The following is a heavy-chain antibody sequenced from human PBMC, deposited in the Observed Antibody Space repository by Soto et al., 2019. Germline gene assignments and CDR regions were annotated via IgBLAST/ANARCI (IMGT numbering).Heavy chain of an antibody. CDR2: TYYRSKWYN. CDR1: GDSVSSNSAA. Sequence: TLSLPCAISGDSVSSNSAAWNWIRQSPSGGLEWLGRTYYRSKWYNDYARSVKSRITINPDTSKNQFSLQLTSVTPEDTAIYYCARVKCIAGTGHRGAFAIWGQGTKVTVSS. CDR3: ARVKCIAGTGHRGAFAI. D-gene: IGHD6-19*01. J-gene: IGHJ3*02. V-gene: IGHV6-1*01.